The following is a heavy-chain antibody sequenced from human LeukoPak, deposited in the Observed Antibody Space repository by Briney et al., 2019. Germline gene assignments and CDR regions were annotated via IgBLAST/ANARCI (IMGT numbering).Heavy chain of an antibody. Sequence: ASVKVSCKASGGTFSSYAISWVRQAPGQGLEWMGGIIPIFGTANYAQKFQGRVTITADESTSTAYMELSSLRSEDTAAYYCARGAVTTSFGIDPWGQGTLVTVSS. V-gene: IGHV1-69*13. J-gene: IGHJ5*02. CDR3: ARGAVTTSFGIDP. CDR2: IIPIFGTA. CDR1: GGTFSSYA. D-gene: IGHD4-17*01.